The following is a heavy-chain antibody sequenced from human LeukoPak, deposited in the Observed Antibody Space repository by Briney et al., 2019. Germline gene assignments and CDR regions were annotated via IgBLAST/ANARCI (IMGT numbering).Heavy chain of an antibody. D-gene: IGHD3-22*01. CDR3: ARVNSRHYYDSSGYPDY. V-gene: IGHV3-21*01. CDR1: GFTFSSYS. J-gene: IGHJ4*02. Sequence: GGSLRLSCAASGFTFSSYSMNWVRQAPGKGLEWVSSISSSSSYIYYADSVKGRFTISRDNAKNSLYLQMNSLRAEDTAVYYCARVNSRHYYDSSGYPDYWGQGTLVTVSS. CDR2: ISSSSSYI.